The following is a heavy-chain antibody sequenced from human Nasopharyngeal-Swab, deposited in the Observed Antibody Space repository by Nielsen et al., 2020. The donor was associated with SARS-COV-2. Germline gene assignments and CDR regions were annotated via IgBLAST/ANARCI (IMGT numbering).Heavy chain of an antibody. J-gene: IGHJ4*02. CDR3: ARAIRGRPMVIGRYFDF. D-gene: IGHD3-22*01. V-gene: IGHV4-31*02. Sequence: PGKGLEWIGYIYYSGSTFYNPSLKSRVAISVDTSKNQFSLNVSSGTAEDTAGEDWARAIRGRPMVIGRYFDFWGQGTLVTVSS. CDR2: IYYSGST.